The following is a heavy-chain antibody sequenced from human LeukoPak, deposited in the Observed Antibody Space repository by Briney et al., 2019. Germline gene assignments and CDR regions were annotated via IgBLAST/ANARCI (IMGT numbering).Heavy chain of an antibody. V-gene: IGHV1-18*01. J-gene: IGHJ5*02. CDR1: GYTFTSFG. Sequence: ASVKVSCRASGYTFTSFGISWVRQAPGQGLEWMGWISVYDGNTNYAQNFQGRISMTTDTSTGTAYMELRSLRSDDTAMYYCARVRTWLDPWGQGTLVTVSS. CDR2: ISVYDGNT. CDR3: ARVRTWLDP.